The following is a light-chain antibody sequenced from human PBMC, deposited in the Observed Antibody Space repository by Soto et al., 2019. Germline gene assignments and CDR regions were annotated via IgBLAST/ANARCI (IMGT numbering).Light chain of an antibody. CDR2: WAS. CDR3: QQYESTPPT. Sequence: DIVMTQSPDSLAVSLGERATINCKSSQSVLYSSNNKNYLAWYQQRPGQPPKLLIYWASTRESGVPDRFSGSGSGTDFTLTITSLQAEDLAVYYWQQYESTPPTFGQGTKLEIK. J-gene: IGKJ2*01. CDR1: QSVLYSSNNKNY. V-gene: IGKV4-1*01.